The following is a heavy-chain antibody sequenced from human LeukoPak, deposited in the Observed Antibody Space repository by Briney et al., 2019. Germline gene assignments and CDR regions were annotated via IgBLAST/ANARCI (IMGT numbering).Heavy chain of an antibody. J-gene: IGHJ6*03. CDR1: GFTFSSYA. Sequence: PGGSLRLSCAASGFTFSSYAMHWVRQAPGKGLEWVAVISYDGSNKYYADSVKGRFTISRDNSKNTLYLQMNSLRPEDTAVYYCAKEGPTVTTVDYYYYYMDVWGKGTTVTVSS. V-gene: IGHV3-30*04. CDR3: AKEGPTVTTVDYYYYYMDV. CDR2: ISYDGSNK. D-gene: IGHD4-17*01.